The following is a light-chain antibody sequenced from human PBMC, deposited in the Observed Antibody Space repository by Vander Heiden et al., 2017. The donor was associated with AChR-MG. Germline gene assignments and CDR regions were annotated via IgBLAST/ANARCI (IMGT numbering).Light chain of an antibody. Sequence: ETVLTQSPATLSLSPGERATLSCRASQSVNNYLAWYQQKPGQAPRLLIYDASSGSGTDFTLTISSLEPEDFAVYYCQQRGNWPRTFGQGTRLEIK. CDR1: QSVNNY. V-gene: IGKV3-11*01. CDR3: QQRGNWPRT. CDR2: DAS. J-gene: IGKJ5*01.